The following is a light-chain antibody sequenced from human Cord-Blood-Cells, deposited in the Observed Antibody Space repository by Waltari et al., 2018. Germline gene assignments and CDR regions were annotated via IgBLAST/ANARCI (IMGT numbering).Light chain of an antibody. CDR3: LSADSSGTYRV. V-gene: IGLV3-16*01. Sequence: SYELTQPPSVSVSLGQMARITCSGEALPKKDAYWYQQKPGQFPVLVIYKDSERPSGIPERFSASSSGTIVTLTISGVQAEDEADYYCLSADSSGTYRVFGGGTKLTVL. CDR1: ALPKKD. CDR2: KDS. J-gene: IGLJ3*02.